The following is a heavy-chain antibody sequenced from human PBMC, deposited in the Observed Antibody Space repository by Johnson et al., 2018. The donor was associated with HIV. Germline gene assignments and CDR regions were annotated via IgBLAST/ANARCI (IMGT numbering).Heavy chain of an antibody. D-gene: IGHD1-14*01. J-gene: IGHJ3*01. CDR2: ISSSGRTI. Sequence: QEQLVESGGGFVKPGGSLRLTCPASGFTFSDYYMNWIRQAPWKGLEWVSYISSSGRTISYAESAKGRSTNARDNTKNSLYLQRSSLRAEYTAVYYCATRDPTHRPGAFDLWGQGTMVTVSS. V-gene: IGHV3-11*04. CDR3: ATRDPTHRPGAFDL. CDR1: GFTFSDYY.